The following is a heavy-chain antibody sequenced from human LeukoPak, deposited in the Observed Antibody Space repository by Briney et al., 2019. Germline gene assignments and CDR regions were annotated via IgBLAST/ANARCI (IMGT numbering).Heavy chain of an antibody. D-gene: IGHD5-18*01. V-gene: IGHV1-2*02. CDR1: GYTFTGYY. J-gene: IGHJ6*03. Sequence: ASVKVSCKASGYTFTGYYMHWVRQAPGQGLEWMGWINPNSGGTNYAQKFQGRVTMTRDTSISTAYMELSRLRSDDTAVYYCARDWGYSPRYYYYYMDVWGKGTTVTVSS. CDR3: ARDWGYSPRYYYYYMDV. CDR2: INPNSGGT.